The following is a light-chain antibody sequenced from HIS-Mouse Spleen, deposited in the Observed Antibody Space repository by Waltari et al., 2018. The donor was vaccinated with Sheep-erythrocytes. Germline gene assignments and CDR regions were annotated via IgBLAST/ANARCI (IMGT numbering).Light chain of an antibody. CDR1: QSVSSN. CDR3: QQYNNWPPGT. Sequence: EIVMTQSPATLSVSPGARATLYCRASQSVSSNLAWYQQKPGQAPRLLIYGASTRATGIPARFSGSGSGTEFTLTISSMQSEDFAVYYCQQYNNWPPGTFGQGTKLEIK. CDR2: GAS. V-gene: IGKV3-15*01. J-gene: IGKJ2*02.